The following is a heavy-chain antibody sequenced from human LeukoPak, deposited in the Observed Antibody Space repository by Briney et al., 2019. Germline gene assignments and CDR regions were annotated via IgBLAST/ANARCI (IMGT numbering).Heavy chain of an antibody. J-gene: IGHJ5*02. D-gene: IGHD6-13*01. CDR1: GGSISSYY. Sequence: PSETLSLTRTVSGGSISSYYWSWIRQPAGKGLEWIGRIYTSGSTNYNPSLKSRVTMSVDTSKNQFSLKLSSVTAADAAVYYCARDWWQQLALRFDPWGQGTLVTVSS. V-gene: IGHV4-4*07. CDR3: ARDWWQQLALRFDP. CDR2: IYTSGST.